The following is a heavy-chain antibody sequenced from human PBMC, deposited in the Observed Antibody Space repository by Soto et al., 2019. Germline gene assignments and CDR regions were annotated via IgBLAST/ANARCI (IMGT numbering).Heavy chain of an antibody. CDR3: ARQVVSDAFDI. CDR1: VYTYNSYG. V-gene: IGHV1-18*01. D-gene: IGHD2-15*01. Sequence: GPSVKVCCKDSVYTYNSYGIKWVRQAPGQGLEWVGWVSAYNGNTNYAQKLQGRVTMTTDTSTSTAYMELRSLRSDDTAVYYCARQVVSDAFDIWGQGTMVTVSS. J-gene: IGHJ3*02. CDR2: VSAYNGNT.